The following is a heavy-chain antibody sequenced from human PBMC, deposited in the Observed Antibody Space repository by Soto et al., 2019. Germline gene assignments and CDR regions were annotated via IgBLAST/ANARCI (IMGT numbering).Heavy chain of an antibody. V-gene: IGHV2-5*08. J-gene: IGHJ4*02. CDR2: IYWDDDK. D-gene: IGHD3-22*01. CDR3: AHTYYYDSSGYGGTHFDY. Sequence: TLSLTCAVSGVSISSGDYYWSWIRQPPGKALEWLALIYWDDDKRYSPSLKSRLTITKDTSKNQVVLTMTNMDPVDTATYYCAHTYYYDSSGYGGTHFDYWGQGTLVTVSS. CDR1: GVSISSGDYY.